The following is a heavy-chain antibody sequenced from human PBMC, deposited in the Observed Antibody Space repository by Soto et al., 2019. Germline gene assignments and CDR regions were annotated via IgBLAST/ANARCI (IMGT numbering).Heavy chain of an antibody. CDR1: GFTFSSYG. D-gene: IGHD2-2*01. Sequence: GGSLRLSCAASGFTFSSYGMHWVRQAPGKGLEWVAVISYDGSNKYYADSVKGRFTISRDNSKNTLYLQMNSLRAEDTAVYYCAKDGGYCSSTSCDYGMDVWGQGTTVTVSS. V-gene: IGHV3-30*18. CDR2: ISYDGSNK. J-gene: IGHJ6*02. CDR3: AKDGGYCSSTSCDYGMDV.